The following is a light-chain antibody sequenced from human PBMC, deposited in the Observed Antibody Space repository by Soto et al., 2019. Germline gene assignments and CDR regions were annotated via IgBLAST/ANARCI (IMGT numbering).Light chain of an antibody. CDR2: GAS. CDR1: ESVGNN. V-gene: IGKV3D-15*01. CDR3: QQYQNWPPYT. J-gene: IGKJ2*01. Sequence: ELVMTQSPATLSVYPGEGATLSCRARESVGNNVSLYQQKPGQTPRLLIYGASSRAAGIPDRVSGSGSGTEFTLHISSMQSEDIAVYYCQQYQNWPPYTFGQGTTLEIK.